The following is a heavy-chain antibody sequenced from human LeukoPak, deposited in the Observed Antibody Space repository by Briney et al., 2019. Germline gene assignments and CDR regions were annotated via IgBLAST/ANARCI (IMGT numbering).Heavy chain of an antibody. D-gene: IGHD1-26*01. CDR3: ARGRGSYYDY. CDR2: INGLNGNP. J-gene: IGHJ4*02. V-gene: IGHV1-18*01. Sequence: ASVKVSCKVFGYTFSEYAVSWVRQAPGQGLEWMGWINGLNGNPKYAQEFQDRVTMTTDTYTSTAYMELRSLRSDDTAVYYCARGRGSYYDYWGQGTLVTVSS. CDR1: GYTFSEYA.